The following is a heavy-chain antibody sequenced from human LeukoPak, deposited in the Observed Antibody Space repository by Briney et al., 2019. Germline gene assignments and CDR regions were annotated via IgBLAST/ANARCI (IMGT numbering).Heavy chain of an antibody. V-gene: IGHV3-64*01. CDR3: ARASRAFLFDY. J-gene: IGHJ4*02. Sequence: PGGSLRLSCAASGFTFSSYAMPWVRQAPGKGLEYVSAISSNGGTTYYANSVKGRFTISSDNSKNMLYLQMGSLRAEDMAVYYCARASRAFLFDYWGQGTLVTVSS. D-gene: IGHD2/OR15-2a*01. CDR2: ISSNGGTT. CDR1: GFTFSSYA.